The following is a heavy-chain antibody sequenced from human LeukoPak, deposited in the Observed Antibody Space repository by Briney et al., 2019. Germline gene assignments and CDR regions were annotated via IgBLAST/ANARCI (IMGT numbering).Heavy chain of an antibody. CDR3: TRGAAYYYDSSGYYYVT. CDR2: IRTKAYGGTT. Sequence: GGSLRLSCAASGFTFSSYAMSWVRQAPGKGLEWVGFIRTKAYGGTTEYAASVKGRFTISRDDSKSIAYLQMNSLKTEDTAVYYCTRGAAYYYDSSGYYYVTWGQGTLVTVSS. CDR1: GFTFSSYA. D-gene: IGHD3-22*01. V-gene: IGHV3-49*04. J-gene: IGHJ5*02.